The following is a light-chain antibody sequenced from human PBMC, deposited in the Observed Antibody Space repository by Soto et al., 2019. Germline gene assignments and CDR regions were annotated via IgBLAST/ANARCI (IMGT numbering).Light chain of an antibody. CDR1: QSIVTY. V-gene: IGKV1-39*01. J-gene: IGKJ1*01. CDR3: QQSYSTPPWT. CDR2: AAS. Sequence: DIQMTQSPSSLSASVGDRVTITCRASQSIVTYLNWYLQKPGKAPKLLIYAASNLQSGVPSRFSGSGSGTDSTLTISSLQPEDFATYFCQQSYSTPPWTFGQGTK.